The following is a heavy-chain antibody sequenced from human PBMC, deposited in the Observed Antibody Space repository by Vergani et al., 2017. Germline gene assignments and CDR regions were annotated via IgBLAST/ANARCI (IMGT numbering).Heavy chain of an antibody. D-gene: IGHD3-10*01. CDR2: IYPGGSDT. CDR3: AGLPGRPYSYYAMDV. CDR1: GYSFTSYW. J-gene: IGHJ6*02. Sequence: EVQLVQSGAEVKKPGESLKISCQGSGYSFTSYWIGWVRQMPGKGLEWMGIIYPGGSDTIYSPSFQGQVTISADKSISTAYLQWSSLKASDTAMYYCAGLPGRPYSYYAMDVWGQGTTVTVSS. V-gene: IGHV5-51*01.